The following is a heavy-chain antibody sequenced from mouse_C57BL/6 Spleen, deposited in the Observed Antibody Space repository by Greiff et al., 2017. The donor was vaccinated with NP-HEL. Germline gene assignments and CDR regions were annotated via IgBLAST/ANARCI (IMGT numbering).Heavy chain of an antibody. CDR3: ASPYGYTNWYFDV. D-gene: IGHD2-2*01. J-gene: IGHJ1*03. V-gene: IGHV5-17*01. CDR1: GFTFSDYG. CDR2: ISSGSSTI. Sequence: VQLKDSGGGLVKPGGSLKLSCAASGFTFSDYGMHWVRQAPEKGLEWVAYISSGSSTIYYADTVKGRFTISRDNAKNTLFLQMTSLRSEDTAMYYCASPYGYTNWYFDVWGTGTTVTVSS.